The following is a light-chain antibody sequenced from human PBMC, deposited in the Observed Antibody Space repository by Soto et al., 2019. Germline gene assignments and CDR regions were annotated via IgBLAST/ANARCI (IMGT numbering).Light chain of an antibody. CDR2: EVN. CDR3: SSYAGSNTWV. Sequence: QSALTQPPSASGSPGQSVTISRTGTSSDVGGYSFVSWYQHHPGKAPKLMIYEVNKRPSGVPDRFSGSKSGNTASLTVSGLQAEDEADYYCSSYAGSNTWVFGGGTKLTVL. J-gene: IGLJ3*02. V-gene: IGLV2-8*01. CDR1: SSDVGGYSF.